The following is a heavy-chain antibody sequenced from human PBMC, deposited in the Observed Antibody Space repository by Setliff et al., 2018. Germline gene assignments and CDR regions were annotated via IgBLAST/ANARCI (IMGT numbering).Heavy chain of an antibody. D-gene: IGHD2-15*01. Sequence: GGSLRLSCEASGFTFSHYPMHWVRQAPGKGLEWVASFSSRNDYIYHADSVKGRFTISRDNAKTSLYLQMNSLRPEDTAVYYCARTCSGSGCYAGLESWGQGTPVTVSS. J-gene: IGHJ4*02. CDR2: FSSRNDYI. CDR3: ARTCSGSGCYAGLES. CDR1: GFTFSHYP. V-gene: IGHV3-21*01.